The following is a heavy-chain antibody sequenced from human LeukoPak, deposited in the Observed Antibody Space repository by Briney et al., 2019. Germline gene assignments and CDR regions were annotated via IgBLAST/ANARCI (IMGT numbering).Heavy chain of an antibody. CDR1: GFTFSSYS. CDR3: ARGRIQLWFVGPFDY. D-gene: IGHD5-18*01. V-gene: IGHV3-21*01. J-gene: IGHJ4*02. CDR2: ISSSSSYI. Sequence: GGSLRLSCAASGFTFSSYSMNWVRQAPGKGLEWVSSISSSSSYIYYADSVKGRFTISRDNAKNSLYLQMNSLRTEDTAVYYCARGRIQLWFVGPFDYWGQGTLVTVSS.